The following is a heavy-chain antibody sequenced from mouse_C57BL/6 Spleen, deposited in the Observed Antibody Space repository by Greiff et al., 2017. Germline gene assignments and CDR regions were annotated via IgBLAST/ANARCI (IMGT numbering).Heavy chain of an antibody. Sequence: EVMLVESGGGLVKPGGSLKLSCAASGFTFSSYAMSWVRQTPEKRLEWVATISDGGSYTYYPDNVKGRFTISRDNAKNNLYLQMSKLKSEDTAVYYCARDKGDQAGFAYWGQGTLVTVSA. CDR3: ARDKGDQAGFAY. CDR2: ISDGGSYT. CDR1: GFTFSSYA. D-gene: IGHD3-2*02. V-gene: IGHV5-4*01. J-gene: IGHJ3*01.